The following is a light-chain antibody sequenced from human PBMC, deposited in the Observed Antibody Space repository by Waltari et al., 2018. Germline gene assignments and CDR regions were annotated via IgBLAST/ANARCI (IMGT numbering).Light chain of an antibody. V-gene: IGKV3-15*01. CDR1: QSFSSN. J-gene: IGKJ2*03. CDR3: QYYFLYSRG. Sequence: EIVMTQSPATLSVSPGASATLSCRASQSFSSNLAWYQQKPGQAPRLLIYGASTRATGIPARFSGSGSGTEFTLTISSLQSEDFGTYYCQYYFLYSRGFGQGTKLEIK. CDR2: GAS.